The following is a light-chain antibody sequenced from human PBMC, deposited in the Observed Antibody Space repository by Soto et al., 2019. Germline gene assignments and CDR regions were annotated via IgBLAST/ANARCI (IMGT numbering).Light chain of an antibody. V-gene: IGKV3-20*01. CDR2: GAT. CDR1: QSISRNS. J-gene: IGKJ4*01. Sequence: EIVLTQSPGTLSLSPGERATLSCRASQSISRNSLAWYQQNPGQAPRLLIYGATSRAAGIPDRFSGSGSGTDFTLTISRLEPEDFAVYYCQQYSKRPLTFGGGTKVDIK. CDR3: QQYSKRPLT.